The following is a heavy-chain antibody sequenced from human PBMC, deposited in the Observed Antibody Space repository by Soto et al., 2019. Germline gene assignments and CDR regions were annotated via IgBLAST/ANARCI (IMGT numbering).Heavy chain of an antibody. CDR1: GFSLSTSGMS. CDR3: ARIRDSGTYPKGGYFDY. D-gene: IGHD1-26*01. J-gene: IGHJ4*02. Sequence: EXGPTLVNPTQTLTLAGTFSGFSLSTSGMSVSWIRQPPGKALEWLAFIDWDDDKYYSTSLKTRLTISKDTSKNQVVLTMTNMDPVDTATYYCARIRDSGTYPKGGYFDYWGQGTLVTVSS. CDR2: IDWDDDK. V-gene: IGHV2-70*01.